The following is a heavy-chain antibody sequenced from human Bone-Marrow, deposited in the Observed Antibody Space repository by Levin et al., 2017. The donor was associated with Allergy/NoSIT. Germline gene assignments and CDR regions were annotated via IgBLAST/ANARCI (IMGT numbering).Heavy chain of an antibody. D-gene: IGHD2-15*01. Sequence: SQTLSLTCAVYGGSFSGYYWSWIRQPPGKGLEWIGEINHSGSTNYNPSLKSRVTISVDTSKNQFSLKLSSVTAADTAVYYCARGGILGYCSGGRCYLAPNYNWFDPWGQGTLVTVSS. V-gene: IGHV4-34*01. CDR1: GGSFSGYY. CDR3: ARGGILGYCSGGRCYLAPNYNWFDP. J-gene: IGHJ5*02. CDR2: INHSGST.